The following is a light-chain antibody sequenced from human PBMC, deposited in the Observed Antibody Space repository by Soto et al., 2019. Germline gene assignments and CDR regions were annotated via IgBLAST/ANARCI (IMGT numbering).Light chain of an antibody. V-gene: IGLV1-44*01. CDR1: TSNIGTDT. CDR3: AACDDSLNGVV. CDR2: SNN. Sequence: QSVLTQPPSASGTPGQRVTISCSGNTSNIGTDTVNWYQQLPGTAPKLLIYSNNQRPSGVPDRFSGSKSGTSASLAISGLQSEDEADFYCAACDDSLNGVVFGGGTKLTVL. J-gene: IGLJ2*01.